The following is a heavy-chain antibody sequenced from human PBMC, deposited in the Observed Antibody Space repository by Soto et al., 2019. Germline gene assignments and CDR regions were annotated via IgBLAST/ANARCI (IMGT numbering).Heavy chain of an antibody. V-gene: IGHV3-74*01. CDR1: GFTFSSNW. D-gene: IGHD1-26*01. Sequence: EVQLVESGGGLVQPGGSLRLSCAASGFTFSSNWVNWVRQGPGKGLVWVSRINSDGSDTSYADSVKGRFTISRDNAKNTLYLQMNSLRAEDTAVYYCARLDSTKWAFDYWGQGTLVTVSS. CDR3: ARLDSTKWAFDY. CDR2: INSDGSDT. J-gene: IGHJ4*02.